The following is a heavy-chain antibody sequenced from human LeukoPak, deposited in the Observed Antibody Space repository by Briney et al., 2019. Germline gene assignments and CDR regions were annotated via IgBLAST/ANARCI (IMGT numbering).Heavy chain of an antibody. V-gene: IGHV3-48*01. CDR2: ISSGSSAI. CDR3: ARPRTAGFTGGHIDY. CDR1: GFTFSGYS. Sequence: GGSLRLSCAASGFTFSGYSMNWVRQAPGKGLEWVSYISSGSSAIYYADSVKGRFTIPRDNAKNSLYLQMNSLRAEDTAVYYCARPRTAGFTGGHIDYWGQGTLVTVSS. D-gene: IGHD2-2*01. J-gene: IGHJ4*02.